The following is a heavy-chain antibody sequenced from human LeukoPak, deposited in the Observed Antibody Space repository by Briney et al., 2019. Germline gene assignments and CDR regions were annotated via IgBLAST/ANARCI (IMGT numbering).Heavy chain of an antibody. CDR3: GCAPREGGYYYYMDV. Sequence: ASVKVSCKASGYTFTSYGISWVRQAPGQGLEWMGWISAYNGNTNYAQKFQGRVTITADESTSTAYMELSSLRSEDTAVYYCGCAPREGGYYYYMDVWGKGTTVTISS. V-gene: IGHV1-18*01. J-gene: IGHJ6*03. CDR1: GYTFTSYG. CDR2: ISAYNGNT. D-gene: IGHD1-26*01.